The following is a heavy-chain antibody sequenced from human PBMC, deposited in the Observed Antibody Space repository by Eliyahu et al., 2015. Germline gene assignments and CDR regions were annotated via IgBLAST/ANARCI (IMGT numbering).Heavy chain of an antibody. D-gene: IGHD3-16*01. CDR1: GVXXSSXNW. J-gene: IGHJ4*02. V-gene: IGHV4-4*02. CDR3: TRGGLGASEGFDY. Sequence: QVQLQESGPGLVNPSGTLSLTCGVXGVXXSSXNWXSXVRXPPGKGLEWIGEIYHSGSTKYNPSLRSRVSFSQDKSNKRVSLQLNSVTAADTAVYYCTRGGLGASEGFDYWGQGILVTVSS. CDR2: IYHSGST.